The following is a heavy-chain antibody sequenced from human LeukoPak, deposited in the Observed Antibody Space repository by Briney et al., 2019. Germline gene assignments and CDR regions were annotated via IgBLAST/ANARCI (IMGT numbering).Heavy chain of an antibody. Sequence: GGSLRLSCAASGFTFNTYTMNWVRQAPGKGLEWVGRTRNKASSYTTDYAASVKGRFTISRDDSKNSLYLQMNSLKTEDTAVYYCARVGDGYNYWGQGTLVTVSS. D-gene: IGHD5-24*01. CDR3: ARVGDGYNY. V-gene: IGHV3-72*01. CDR1: GFTFNTYT. CDR2: TRNKASSYTT. J-gene: IGHJ4*02.